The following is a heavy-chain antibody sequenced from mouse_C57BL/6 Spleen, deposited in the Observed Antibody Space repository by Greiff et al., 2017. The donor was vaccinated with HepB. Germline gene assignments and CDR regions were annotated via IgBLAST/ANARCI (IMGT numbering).Heavy chain of an antibody. D-gene: IGHD1-1*01. CDR1: GFNIKNTY. CDR3: ARVYYYGSSYSYYATDY. V-gene: IGHV14-3*01. Sequence: VQLQQSVAELVRPGASVKLSCTASGFNIKNTYMHWVKQRPEQGLEWIGRIDPANGNTKYAPKFQGKATITADTSSNTAYLQLSSLTSKDTAIYYCARVYYYGSSYSYYATDYWGQGTSVTVSS. J-gene: IGHJ4*01. CDR2: IDPANGNT.